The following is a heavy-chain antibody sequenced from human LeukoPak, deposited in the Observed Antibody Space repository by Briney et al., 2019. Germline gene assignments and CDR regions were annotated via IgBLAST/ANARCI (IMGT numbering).Heavy chain of an antibody. CDR1: GFTFSSYA. CDR3: AKDENYYDSSGYYMRGAFDI. Sequence: GGSLRLSCAASGFTFSSYAMSWVRQAPAKGLEGVSAISGRGGSTYYADSVKGRFTISRDNSKNTLYLQMDSLRAEDTAVYYCAKDENYYDSSGYYMRGAFDIWGQGTMVTVSS. D-gene: IGHD3-22*01. J-gene: IGHJ3*02. V-gene: IGHV3-23*01. CDR2: ISGRGGST.